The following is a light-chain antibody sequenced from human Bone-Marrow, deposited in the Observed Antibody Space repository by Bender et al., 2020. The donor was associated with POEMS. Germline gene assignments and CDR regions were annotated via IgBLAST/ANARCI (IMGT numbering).Light chain of an antibody. V-gene: IGLV3-10*01. CDR2: EDN. J-gene: IGLJ3*02. Sequence: SYELTQPPSVSVSPGQTARITCSGDALPKRYAHWYQQKSGQAPVLVIYEDNKRPSGIPERFSGSSSGTMATLTISGAQIEDEGDFYCFSEDTNDFRVFGRGTKLTVL. CDR3: FSEDTNDFRV. CDR1: ALPKRY.